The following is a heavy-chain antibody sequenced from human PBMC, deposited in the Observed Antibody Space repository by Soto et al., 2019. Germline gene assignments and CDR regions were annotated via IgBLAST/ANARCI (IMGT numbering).Heavy chain of an antibody. V-gene: IGHV4-30-4*08. D-gene: IGHD3-16*01. CDR2: IYYSGSS. CDR1: GGSISGDYY. CDR3: ARG. Sequence: SETLSLTCSVSGGSISGDYYWSWIRQSPEKGLEWIGYIYYSGSSYSNPALQSRLSMSLDTSKNQFSLKLRSVTAADTAVYYCARGGGR. J-gene: IGHJ2*01.